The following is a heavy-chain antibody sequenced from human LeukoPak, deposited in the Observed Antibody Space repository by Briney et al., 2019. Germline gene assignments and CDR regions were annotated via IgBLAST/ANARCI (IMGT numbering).Heavy chain of an antibody. J-gene: IGHJ4*02. V-gene: IGHV4-38-2*02. Sequence: SETLSLTCTVSGYSISSGYYWGWIRQPPGKGLEWIGSIYHSGSTYYNPSLKSRVTISVDTSKNQFSLKLSSVTAADTAMYYCARGVVVSHLTTVTQSGYYFDYWGQGTLVTVSS. CDR1: GYSISSGYY. CDR3: ARGVVVSHLTTVTQSGYYFDY. D-gene: IGHD4-11*01. CDR2: IYHSGST.